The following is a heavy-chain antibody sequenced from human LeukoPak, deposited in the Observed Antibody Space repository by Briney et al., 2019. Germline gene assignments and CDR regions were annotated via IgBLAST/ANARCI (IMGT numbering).Heavy chain of an antibody. CDR3: ARHDNPSWFDP. J-gene: IGHJ5*02. CDR1: GGSISSSSYY. D-gene: IGHD3-9*01. Sequence: ASETLSLTCTVSGGSISSSSYYWGWIRQPPGKGLEWIGSIYYSGSTYYNPSLESRVTISVDTSKNQFSLKLSSVTAADTAVYYCARHDNPSWFDPWGQGTLVTVSS. V-gene: IGHV4-39*01. CDR2: IYYSGST.